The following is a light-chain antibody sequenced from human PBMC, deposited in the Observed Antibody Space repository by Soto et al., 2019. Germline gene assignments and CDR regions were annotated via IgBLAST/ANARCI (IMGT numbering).Light chain of an antibody. CDR1: SSNIGAGYD. CDR3: QSYDSSLSAYV. CDR2: DNR. V-gene: IGLV1-40*01. Sequence: QYVLTQPPSVSGAPGQRVTISCTGSSSNIGAGYDVHWYQQLPGTAPKLLIYDNRNRPSGVPDRFSGSKSGTSASLAITGLQAEDEADYYCQSYDSSLSAYVFGTGTKVTVL. J-gene: IGLJ1*01.